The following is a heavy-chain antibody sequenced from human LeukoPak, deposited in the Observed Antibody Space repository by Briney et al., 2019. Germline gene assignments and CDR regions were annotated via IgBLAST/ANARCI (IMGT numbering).Heavy chain of an antibody. Sequence: SQTLSLTCTVSGGSISSGGYYWSWIRQHPGKGLEWIGYIYYSGSTYYNQSLKSRVTISVDTSKNQFSLKLSSVTAADTAVYYCANYGSGSYRFDPWGQGTLVTVSS. CDR3: ANYGSGSYRFDP. CDR1: GGSISSGGYY. J-gene: IGHJ5*02. D-gene: IGHD3-10*01. CDR2: IYYSGST. V-gene: IGHV4-31*03.